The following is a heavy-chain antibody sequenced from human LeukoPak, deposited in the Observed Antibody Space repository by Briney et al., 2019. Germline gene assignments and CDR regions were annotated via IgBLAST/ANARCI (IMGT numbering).Heavy chain of an antibody. CDR1: GYTFTSYG. J-gene: IGHJ4*02. V-gene: IGHV1-18*01. CDR3: ARDLDQYSGRYGGFGHDF. CDR2: ISAYNGNT. Sequence: ASVKASCKASGYTFTSYGINWVRQAPGQGLEWMGWISAYNGNTNYAQKLQGRVTMTTDTSTSTAYMELRSLRSDDTAVYYCARDLDQYSGRYGGFGHDFWGQGTLVTVSS. D-gene: IGHD1-26*01.